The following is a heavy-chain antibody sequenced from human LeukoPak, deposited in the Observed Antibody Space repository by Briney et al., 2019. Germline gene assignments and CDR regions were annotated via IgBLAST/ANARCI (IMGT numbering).Heavy chain of an antibody. Sequence: GTSVKVSCKASGFTFTSSAAQWVRQARGQRLEWIGWIVVGSGNTNYAQKFQERVTITRDMSTSTAYMELSSLRSEDTAVYYCAAGWLEEGPGYWGQGTLVTVSS. CDR2: IVVGSGNT. CDR3: AAGWLEEGPGY. J-gene: IGHJ4*02. CDR1: GFTFTSSA. V-gene: IGHV1-58*01. D-gene: IGHD3-10*01.